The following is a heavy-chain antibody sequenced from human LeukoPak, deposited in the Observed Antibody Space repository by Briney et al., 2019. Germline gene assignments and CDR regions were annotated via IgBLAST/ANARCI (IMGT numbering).Heavy chain of an antibody. Sequence: GASVKVSCKASGYTFTSYDINWVRQAPGQGLEWMGRIIPILGIANYAQKFQGRVTITADKSTSTAYMELSSLRSEDTAVYYCAATYCSSTSCPGFFDYWGQGTLVTVSS. D-gene: IGHD2-2*01. J-gene: IGHJ4*02. CDR1: GYTFTSYD. V-gene: IGHV1-69*04. CDR3: AATYCSSTSCPGFFDY. CDR2: IIPILGIA.